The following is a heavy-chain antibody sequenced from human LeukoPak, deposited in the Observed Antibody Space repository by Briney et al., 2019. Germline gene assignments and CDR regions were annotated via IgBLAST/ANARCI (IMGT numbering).Heavy chain of an antibody. J-gene: IGHJ4*02. D-gene: IGHD3-22*01. CDR3: AREGHYYDSSGYYSDY. CDR2: INPNSGGT. Sequence: PWASVKVSCKASGYTFTGYYMHWVRQAPGQGLEWMGWINPNSGGTNYAQKFQGRVTMTRDTSISTAYMELSRLRSDDTAVYYCAREGHYYDSSGYYSDYWGQGTLVTVSS. CDR1: GYTFTGYY. V-gene: IGHV1-2*02.